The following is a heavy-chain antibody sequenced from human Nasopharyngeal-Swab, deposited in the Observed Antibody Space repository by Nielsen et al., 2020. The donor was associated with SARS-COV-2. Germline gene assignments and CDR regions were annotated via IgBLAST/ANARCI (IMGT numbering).Heavy chain of an antibody. V-gene: IGHV4-59*13. D-gene: IGHD6-13*01. Sequence: GSLRLSCTVSGGSISSYYWSWIRQPPGKGLEWIGYIYYSGSTNYNPSLKSRVTISVDTSKNQFSLKLSSVTAAGTAVYYCAGGLAAAGTIYYYYYGMDVWGQGTTVTVSS. CDR3: AGGLAAAGTIYYYYYGMDV. CDR1: GGSISSYY. J-gene: IGHJ6*02. CDR2: IYYSGST.